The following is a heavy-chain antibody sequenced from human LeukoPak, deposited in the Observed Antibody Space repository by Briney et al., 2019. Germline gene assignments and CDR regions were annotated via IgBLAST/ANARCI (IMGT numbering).Heavy chain of an antibody. Sequence: PGGSLRPSSAASGFTFSDFSINWVRQAPGRGHEWGSYISGRGSTVVYADSVKGRFTISRDNAKNSGVLQMNSLRARDAAVDYCASDNDVAKAKIEELPASPMDVWGKGTPVTVSS. CDR1: GFTFSDFS. D-gene: IGHD2-2*01. CDR3: ASDNDVAKAKIEELPASPMDV. J-gene: IGHJ6*03. CDR2: ISGRGSTV. V-gene: IGHV3-48*04.